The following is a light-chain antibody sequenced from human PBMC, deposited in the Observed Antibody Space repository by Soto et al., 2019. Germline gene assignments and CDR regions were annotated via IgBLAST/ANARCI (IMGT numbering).Light chain of an antibody. Sequence: DIQITQSPSTLSASVGDRVTITCRASQNINGWLAWYQQKPGKAPKFLIYKASSLESGVPSRFSGSGSGTEFTLTISTLKPDDFAIYYCQQYHSYWTFGQGTKVDIK. CDR3: QQYHSYWT. CDR1: QNINGW. V-gene: IGKV1-5*03. J-gene: IGKJ1*01. CDR2: KAS.